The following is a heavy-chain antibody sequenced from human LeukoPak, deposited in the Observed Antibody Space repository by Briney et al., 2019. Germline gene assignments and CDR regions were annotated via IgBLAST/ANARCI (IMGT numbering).Heavy chain of an antibody. V-gene: IGHV3-64D*06. J-gene: IGHJ3*02. CDR3: VAQRNDVFGI. D-gene: IGHD2-2*01. CDR1: GFTFSSCA. CDR2: VTYEDGT. Sequence: GGSLRLSCVASGFTFSSCAMSWVRQAPGKGLEDIAVVTYEDGTYYADSVRGRFTISRDNSKNTLYLQMSSLRAEDTAVYHCVAQRNDVFGIWGPGTMVTVS.